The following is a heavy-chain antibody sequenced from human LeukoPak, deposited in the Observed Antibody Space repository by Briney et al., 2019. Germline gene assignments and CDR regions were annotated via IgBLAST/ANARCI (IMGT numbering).Heavy chain of an antibody. CDR2: ISSSSSYI. CDR1: GFTFSTYS. V-gene: IGHV3-21*04. D-gene: IGHD3-10*01. CDR3: TKGHYYGSGSYWV. Sequence: GGSLRLSCAASGFTFSTYSMNWVRQAPGKGLEWVSSISSSSSYIYYADSVKGRFTISRDNFKNTLYLQMNGLRADDTAVYYCTKGHYYGSGSYWVWGQGTLVTVSS. J-gene: IGHJ4*02.